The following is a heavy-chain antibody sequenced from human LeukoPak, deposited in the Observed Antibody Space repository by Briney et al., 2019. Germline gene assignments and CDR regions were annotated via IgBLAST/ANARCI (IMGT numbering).Heavy chain of an antibody. CDR1: GFTFSSYA. J-gene: IGHJ3*02. V-gene: IGHV3-48*01. D-gene: IGHD3-3*01. CDR2: ISSSSSTI. Sequence: GGSLRLSCAASGFTFSSYAMSWVRQAPGKGLEWLSYISSSSSTIYYADSVKGRFTISRDNAKNSLYLQMSSLRAEDTAVYYCAREGESRVTIFGVVKTAFDIWGQGTMVTVSS. CDR3: AREGESRVTIFGVVKTAFDI.